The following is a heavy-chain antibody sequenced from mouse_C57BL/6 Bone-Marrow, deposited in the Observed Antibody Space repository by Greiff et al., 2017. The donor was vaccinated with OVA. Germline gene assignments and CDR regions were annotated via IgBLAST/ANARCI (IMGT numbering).Heavy chain of an antibody. CDR1: GFPITSGYY. J-gene: IGHJ4*01. CDR2: ITHSGET. CDR3: AGASYYSNYFYAMDY. Sequence: VKLVESGPGLVKPSQSLFLTCSITGFPITSGYYWIWIRQSPGKPLEWMGYITHSGETFYNPSLQSPISITRETSKNQFFLQLNSVTTEDTAMYYCAGASYYSNYFYAMDYWGQGTSVTVSS. D-gene: IGHD2-5*01. V-gene: IGHV12-3*01.